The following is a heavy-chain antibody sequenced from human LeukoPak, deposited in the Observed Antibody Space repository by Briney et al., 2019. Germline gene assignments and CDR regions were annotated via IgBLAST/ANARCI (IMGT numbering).Heavy chain of an antibody. CDR1: GFTFSSYG. CDR3: VKDLGRNYYGSGSSYY. D-gene: IGHD3-10*01. J-gene: IGHJ4*02. CDR2: ISGSGDST. Sequence: GGSLRLSCAASGFTFSSYGMSWVRQAPGKGLEWVSAISGSGDSTYYADSVKGRFTISRDNSENTLYLQMNSLRADDTAVYYCVKDLGRNYYGSGSSYYWGQGTLVTVSS. V-gene: IGHV3-23*01.